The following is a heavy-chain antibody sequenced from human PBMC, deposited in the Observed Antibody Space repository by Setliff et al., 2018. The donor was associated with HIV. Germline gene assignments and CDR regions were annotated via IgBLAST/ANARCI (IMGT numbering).Heavy chain of an antibody. CDR3: AGDSGYPSNWFDP. CDR1: GGSISRDSFY. CDR2: IYYSGTT. V-gene: IGHV4-39*02. Sequence: SETLSLTCTVSGGSISRDSFYWGWFRQPPGEGPEWIGSIYYSGTTYYATSLETRLTISVDTSTNQFSLKLTSVTAADTAMYFCAGDSGYPSNWFDPWGQGILVTVSS. J-gene: IGHJ5*02. D-gene: IGHD3-22*01.